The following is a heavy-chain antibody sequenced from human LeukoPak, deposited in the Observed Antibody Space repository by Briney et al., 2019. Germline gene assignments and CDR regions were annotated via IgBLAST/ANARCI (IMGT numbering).Heavy chain of an antibody. CDR3: AKVRWSSSSPIAFDI. J-gene: IGHJ3*02. D-gene: IGHD6-6*01. CDR2: INPSGGST. Sequence: ASVKVSCKASGYTFTSYYMHWVRQAPGQGLEWMGIINPSGGSTSYAQKFQGRVTMTRDTSTSTVYMELSSLRSEDTAVYYCAKVRWSSSSPIAFDIWGQGTMVTISS. CDR1: GYTFTSYY. V-gene: IGHV1-46*01.